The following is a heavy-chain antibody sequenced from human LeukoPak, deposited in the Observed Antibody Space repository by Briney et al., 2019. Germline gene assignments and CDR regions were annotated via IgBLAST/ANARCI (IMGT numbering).Heavy chain of an antibody. CDR3: ARGGRAAFDY. V-gene: IGHV3-30*04. D-gene: IGHD6-13*01. CDR1: GFTFSSYA. CDR2: ISYDGSNK. Sequence: GGSLRLSCAASGFTFSSYAMHWVRQAPGKGLEWVAVISYDGSNKYYADSVKGRFTISRDNSKNTLYLQMNSPRAEDTAVYYCARGGRAAFDYWGQGTLVTVSS. J-gene: IGHJ4*02.